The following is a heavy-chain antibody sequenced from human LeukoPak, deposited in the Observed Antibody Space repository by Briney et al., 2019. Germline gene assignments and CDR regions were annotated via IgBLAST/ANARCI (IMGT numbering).Heavy chain of an antibody. CDR2: IVLGSGNT. V-gene: IGHV1-58*02. CDR1: GFTFHTSA. Sequence: GTSVKVSCKASGFTFHTSAMQWVRQARGQRLEWIGWIVLGSGNTVYSHKFHDRVIITRDMSTSTVYMELDSLGSEDTAVYYCAAQRGASLHDFWSIRLFDPWGQGTLVTVSS. CDR3: AAQRGASLHDFWSIRLFDP. J-gene: IGHJ5*02. D-gene: IGHD3-3*01.